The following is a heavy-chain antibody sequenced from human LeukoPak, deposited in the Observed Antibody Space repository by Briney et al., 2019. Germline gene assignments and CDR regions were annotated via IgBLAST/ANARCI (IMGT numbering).Heavy chain of an antibody. CDR3: ARSDRSIAQSLDY. CDR1: GFTFSSYA. J-gene: IGHJ4*02. D-gene: IGHD6-6*01. V-gene: IGHV3-23*01. Sequence: GGSLRLSCAASGFTFSSYAMSWVRQAPGKGLEWVSAISSSGGSTYYADSVKGRFTISRDNSKNTLYLQMNSLRAEDTAVYYCARSDRSIAQSLDYWGQGTLVTVSS. CDR2: ISSSGGST.